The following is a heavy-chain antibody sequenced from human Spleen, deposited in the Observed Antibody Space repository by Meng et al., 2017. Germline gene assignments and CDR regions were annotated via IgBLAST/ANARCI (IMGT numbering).Heavy chain of an antibody. J-gene: IGHJ4*01. Sequence: LQLQESGPGLVKPSETLSLPCTASGASISSSIYYWGWIRQPPGKGLEWIGSIYYRGNTYYNPSLKSRVTISVDTSKNQVSLNVTSTTAADTAIYYCARGYRSKWWYFDYWGHGTLVTVSS. CDR2: IYYRGNT. CDR1: GASISSSIYY. V-gene: IGHV4-39*07. D-gene: IGHD2-15*01. CDR3: ARGYRSKWWYFDY.